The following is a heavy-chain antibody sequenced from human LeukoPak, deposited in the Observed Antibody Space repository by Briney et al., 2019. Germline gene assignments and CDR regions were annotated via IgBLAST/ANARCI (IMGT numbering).Heavy chain of an antibody. J-gene: IGHJ5*02. CDR2: IRFDGTNI. CDR3: GKVRDQCSSSWSFVAS. Sequence: GGSLRLSCAASGFTFRSYAMHWVRQAPGKGLEWVAFIRFDGTNIYYGDFVRGRFTISRDNSKNTLYLQMNSLRVDDTAVYYCGKVRDQCSSSWSFVASWGQGTLVTVSS. CDR1: GFTFRSYA. V-gene: IGHV3-30*02. D-gene: IGHD2-2*01.